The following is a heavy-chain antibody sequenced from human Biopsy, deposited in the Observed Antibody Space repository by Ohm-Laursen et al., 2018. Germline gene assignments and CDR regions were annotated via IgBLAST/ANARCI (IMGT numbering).Heavy chain of an antibody. V-gene: IGHV4-34*01. D-gene: IGHD4/OR15-4a*01. CDR3: ARGPYGDNAGAFDV. Sequence: GTLSLTCFVDGGSFSGYDWTWIRQPPGKGLEWVGEFSHTGTTIYNPSLKSRLTISVDKSKNHFSLGLTSVTAADTATYFCARGPYGDNAGAFDVWGQGTVVTVPS. CDR2: FSHTGTT. CDR1: GGSFSGYD. J-gene: IGHJ3*01.